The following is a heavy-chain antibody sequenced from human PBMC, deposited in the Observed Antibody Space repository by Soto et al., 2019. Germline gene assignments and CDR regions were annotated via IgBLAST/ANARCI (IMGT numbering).Heavy chain of an antibody. D-gene: IGHD1-26*01. CDR2: ISGSGGST. CDR1: GFTFSNYA. J-gene: IGHJ1*01. CDR3: AKGGAGGGAGELDY. Sequence: EVQLLESGGGLVQPGGSLRLSCAASGFTFSNYAMSWVRQAPGKGLEWVSSISGSGGSTYHADSVRGRFTISRDNSKNTLYLRMNSLRAEDTAAYYCAKGGAGGGAGELDYWGQGTLVTVSS. V-gene: IGHV3-23*01.